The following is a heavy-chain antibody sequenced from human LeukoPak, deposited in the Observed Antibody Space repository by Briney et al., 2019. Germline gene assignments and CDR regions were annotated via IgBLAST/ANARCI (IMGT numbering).Heavy chain of an antibody. V-gene: IGHV1-69*01. CDR3: ASTGRRGAWFDP. D-gene: IGHD1-26*01. Sequence: GSSVKVSCKASGGTFSSYAISWVRQAPGQGLEWMGGIIPIFGTANYAQKFQGRVTITADESTSTAYMERSSLRSEDTAVYYCASTGRRGAWFDPWGQGTLVTVSS. CDR1: GGTFSSYA. J-gene: IGHJ5*02. CDR2: IIPIFGTA.